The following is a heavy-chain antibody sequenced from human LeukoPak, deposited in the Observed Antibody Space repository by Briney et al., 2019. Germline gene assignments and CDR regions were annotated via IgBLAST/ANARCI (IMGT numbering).Heavy chain of an antibody. V-gene: IGHV3-49*03. D-gene: IGHD3-10*01. J-gene: IGHJ3*02. Sequence: GGSLRLSCTAWGFTFGDYAMSWFRQATGKGLEWVGFIRSKAYGGTTEYAESVKGRFTISRDDYKSIAYLQLNSLKTEDTAVYYCTRGLWFGEANDAFDIWGQGTMVTVSS. CDR2: IRSKAYGGTT. CDR3: TRGLWFGEANDAFDI. CDR1: GFTFGDYA.